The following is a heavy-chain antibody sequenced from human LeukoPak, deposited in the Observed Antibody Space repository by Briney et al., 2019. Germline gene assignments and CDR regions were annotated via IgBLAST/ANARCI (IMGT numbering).Heavy chain of an antibody. D-gene: IGHD4-17*01. CDR3: ARDLRAGGTWSYGVYFDL. J-gene: IGHJ2*01. CDR2: IKEDGSEK. CDR1: RFTFSDNY. V-gene: IGHV3-7*01. Sequence: PGGSLRLSCAASRFTFSDNYMTWVRQAPGRGLEWVANIKEDGSEKNYVDSVKGRFTISRDNAKNSVYLLLNSLTPEDTAVYYCARDLRAGGTWSYGVYFDLWGRGTPVTVSS.